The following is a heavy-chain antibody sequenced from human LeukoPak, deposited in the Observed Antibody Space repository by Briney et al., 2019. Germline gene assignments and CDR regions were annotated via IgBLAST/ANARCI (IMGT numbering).Heavy chain of an antibody. CDR2: ISYDGSNK. D-gene: IGHD6-13*01. J-gene: IGHJ4*02. Sequence: GGSLRLSCAASGFTFSSYGMHWVRQAPGKGLEGVAVISYDGSNKYYADSVKGRFTISRDNSKNTLYVQMNSLRAEDTAVYYCAKDNLKYSSSWYPPLDYWGQGTLVTVSS. CDR3: AKDNLKYSSSWYPPLDY. CDR1: GFTFSSYG. V-gene: IGHV3-30*18.